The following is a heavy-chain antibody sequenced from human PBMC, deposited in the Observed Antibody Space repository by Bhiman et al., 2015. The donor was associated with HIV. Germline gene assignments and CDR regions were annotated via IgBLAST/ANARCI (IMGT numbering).Heavy chain of an antibody. CDR2: ISWNSGSI. J-gene: IGHJ4*02. CDR1: GFTFEDYA. CDR3: ARTRQIVVVVAALDY. V-gene: IGHV3-9*01. Sequence: VESGGGLVQPGGSLRLSCTASGFTFEDYAMHWVRQAPGKGLEWVSGISWNSGSIGYADSVKGRFTISRDNAKNSLYLQMNSLRVEDTAFYYCARTRQIVVVVAALDYWGQGTLVTVSS. D-gene: IGHD2-15*01.